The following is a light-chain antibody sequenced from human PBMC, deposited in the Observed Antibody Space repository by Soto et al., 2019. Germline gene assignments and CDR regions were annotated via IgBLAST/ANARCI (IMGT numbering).Light chain of an antibody. CDR3: QQYGTSPPT. J-gene: IGKJ1*01. V-gene: IGKV3-20*01. CDR1: QSVSSSS. Sequence: EIVLTQSPGTPSLSPGERATLSCRASQSVSSSSLAWYQQKPGQAPRLLIYGASSRAACIPDRLSGSGSGADFTLTISRLEPEDFAIYYCQQYGTSPPTFGQGTKVEI. CDR2: GAS.